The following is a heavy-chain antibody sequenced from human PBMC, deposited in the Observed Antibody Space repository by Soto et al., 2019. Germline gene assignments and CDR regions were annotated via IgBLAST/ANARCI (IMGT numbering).Heavy chain of an antibody. J-gene: IGHJ4*02. CDR2: IIPILGIA. CDR3: ATEWELREFDY. D-gene: IGHD1-26*01. CDR1: GGTFSSYT. Sequence: SVKVSCKASGGTFSSYTISWVRQAPGQGLEWMGRIIPILGIANYAQKFQGRVTITADKSTSTAYMELSSLRSEDTAVYYCATEWELREFDYWGQGTLVTVSS. V-gene: IGHV1-69*02.